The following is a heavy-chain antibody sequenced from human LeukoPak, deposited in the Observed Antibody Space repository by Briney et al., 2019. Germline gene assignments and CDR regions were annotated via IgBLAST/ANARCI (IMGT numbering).Heavy chain of an antibody. CDR3: ARPRGTNGVPNRIWYFDL. Sequence: SETLSLTCTVSGGSISSYHWSWIRQPPGKGLEWIGYIYYSGSTNYNPSLKSRVTISVDTSKNQFSLKLSSVTAADTAVYYCARPRGTNGVPNRIWYFDLWGRGTLVTVSS. D-gene: IGHD2-8*01. CDR1: GGSISSYH. CDR2: IYYSGST. V-gene: IGHV4-59*01. J-gene: IGHJ2*01.